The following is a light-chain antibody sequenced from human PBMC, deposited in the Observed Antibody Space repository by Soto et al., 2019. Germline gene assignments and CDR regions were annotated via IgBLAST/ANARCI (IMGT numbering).Light chain of an antibody. CDR3: QQSYSTPPT. V-gene: IGKV1-39*01. J-gene: IGKJ1*01. CDR2: TAS. Sequence: DVKMSLSPSTLSAYVGDRVTITCRASQSISSWLAWYQQKPGKAPKLLIYTASSLESGVPSRFSGSGSGTDFTLTISSLQPEDFATYYCQQSYSTPPTFGQRSKV. CDR1: QSISSW.